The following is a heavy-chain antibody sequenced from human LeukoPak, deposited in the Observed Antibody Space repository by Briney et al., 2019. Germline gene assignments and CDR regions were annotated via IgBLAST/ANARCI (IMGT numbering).Heavy chain of an antibody. CDR2: IYYTGST. V-gene: IGHV4-59*08. Sequence: SETLSLTCTVSGGSISSYYWSWIRQPPGKGLEWIGYIYYTGSTNYNPSLKSRVTISVDTSKNQFPLKLTSVTAADTAVYYCARYHSSGLDYWGQGTLVTVSS. J-gene: IGHJ4*02. CDR3: ARYHSSGLDY. D-gene: IGHD6-25*01. CDR1: GGSISSYY.